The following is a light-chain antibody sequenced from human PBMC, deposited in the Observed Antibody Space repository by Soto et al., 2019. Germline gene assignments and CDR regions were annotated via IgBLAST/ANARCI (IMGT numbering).Light chain of an antibody. J-gene: IGKJ5*01. CDR1: QRVSRSY. V-gene: IGKV3-20*01. CDR3: QQCDNSKIT. Sequence: EIVLTQSPGTLSLSPGERATLSCRASQRVSRSYLAWYQQKPGQAPRLLISGASNRATGIPDRFSDSGSGTDFTLTISRLEPEDFAVYYCQQCDNSKITFGQGTRLEI. CDR2: GAS.